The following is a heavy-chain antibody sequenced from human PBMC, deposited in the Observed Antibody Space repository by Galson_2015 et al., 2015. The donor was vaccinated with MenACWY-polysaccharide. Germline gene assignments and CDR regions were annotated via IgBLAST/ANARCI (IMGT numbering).Heavy chain of an antibody. V-gene: IGHV3-7*01. CDR3: ARESNCGGDCHHDAFDI. Sequence: SLRLSCAASGFTFSSYWMSWVRQAPGTGLEWVANIKQAGSEKYYVDSVKGRFTISRDNAKNSLYLQMNSLRAEDTAVYYCARESNCGGDCHHDAFDIWGQGTMVTVSS. CDR1: GFTFSSYW. J-gene: IGHJ3*02. CDR2: IKQAGSEK. D-gene: IGHD2-21*02.